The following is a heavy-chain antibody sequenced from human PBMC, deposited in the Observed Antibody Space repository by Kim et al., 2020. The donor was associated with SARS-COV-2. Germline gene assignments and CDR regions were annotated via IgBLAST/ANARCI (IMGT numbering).Heavy chain of an antibody. J-gene: IGHJ4*02. CDR1: GDSVSSDSAA. D-gene: IGHD5-12*01. Sequence: SQTLSLTCVISGDSVSSDSAAWNWIRQSPSRGLEWLGSTYYRSKWYYDYADSVKRRITINPDTSKNQFSLQLKSVTPEDTAMYYCARDHQYSIDYWGQGTLVTVSS. CDR2: TYYRSKWYY. CDR3: ARDHQYSIDY. V-gene: IGHV6-1*01.